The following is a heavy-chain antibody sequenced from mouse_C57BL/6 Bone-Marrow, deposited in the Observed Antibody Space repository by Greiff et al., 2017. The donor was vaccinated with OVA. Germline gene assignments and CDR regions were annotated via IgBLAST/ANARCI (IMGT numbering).Heavy chain of an antibody. CDR1: GYTFTSYW. V-gene: IGHV1-7*01. CDR2: INPSSGYP. J-gene: IGHJ2*01. D-gene: IGHD2-12*01. Sequence: QVHVKQSGAELAKPGASVKLSCKASGYTFTSYWMHWVKQRPGQGLEWIGYINPSSGYPKYNQKFKDKATLTADKSSSTAYMQLSSLTYEDSAVYYCARSIDPYYNFDYWGQGTTLTVSS. CDR3: ARSIDPYYNFDY.